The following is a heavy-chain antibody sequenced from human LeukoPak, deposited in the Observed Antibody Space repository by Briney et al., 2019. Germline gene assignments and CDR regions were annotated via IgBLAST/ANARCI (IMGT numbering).Heavy chain of an antibody. CDR1: GYTFTSYG. CDR3: ARGSALLALSFDY. J-gene: IGHJ4*02. D-gene: IGHD2-15*01. Sequence: ASVKVSCKASGYTFTSYGISWVRQAPGQGLEWMGWINAYNDNTNYAQKFQGRVTITADESTSTAYMELSSLRSEDTAVYYCARGSALLALSFDYWGQGTLVTVSS. CDR2: INAYNDNT. V-gene: IGHV1-18*01.